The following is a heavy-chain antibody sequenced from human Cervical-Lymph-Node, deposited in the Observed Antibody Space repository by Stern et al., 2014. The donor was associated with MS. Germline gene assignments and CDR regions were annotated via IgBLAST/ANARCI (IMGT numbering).Heavy chain of an antibody. J-gene: IGHJ6*02. CDR1: GFTFDDYA. Sequence: VQLEESGGGLVQPGRSLRLSCAASGFTFDDYAMHWVRQAPGKGLEWVSGINWNSDIIGYADSVKGRFTISRDNAKNSLSLQINSLRAEDTAVYYCAKDYAASFFYNGMDVWGQGTTVTVSS. CDR2: INWNSDII. CDR3: AKDYAASFFYNGMDV. V-gene: IGHV3-9*01. D-gene: IGHD2/OR15-2a*01.